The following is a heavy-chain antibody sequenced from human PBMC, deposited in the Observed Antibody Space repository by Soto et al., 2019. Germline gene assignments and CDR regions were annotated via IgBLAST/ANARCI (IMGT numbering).Heavy chain of an antibody. CDR2: ISGSGGST. Sequence: PGGSLRLSCAASGFTFSNYAVTWVRQAPGKGLGWVSTISGSGGSTYYADTVKSRFTISRDNSKNTLYLKINILRSEYTAVYYCAKDQGSSWYEIDYWGQGTLVTVSS. J-gene: IGHJ4*02. CDR1: GFTFSNYA. CDR3: AKDQGSSWYEIDY. V-gene: IGHV3-23*01. D-gene: IGHD6-13*01.